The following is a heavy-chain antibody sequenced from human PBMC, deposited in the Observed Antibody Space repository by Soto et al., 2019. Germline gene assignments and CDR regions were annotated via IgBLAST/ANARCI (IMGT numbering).Heavy chain of an antibody. CDR3: AREAAGTYYYYYYYMDV. D-gene: IGHD6-19*01. CDR1: GFTVSSNY. J-gene: IGHJ6*03. CDR2: IYSGGST. V-gene: IGHV3-66*01. Sequence: HPGGSLRLSCAASGFTVSSNYMSWVRQAPGKGLEWVSVIYSGGSTYYADSVKGRFTISRDNSKNTLYLQMNSLRAEDTAVYYCAREAAGTYYYYYYYMDVWGKGNTVTVSS.